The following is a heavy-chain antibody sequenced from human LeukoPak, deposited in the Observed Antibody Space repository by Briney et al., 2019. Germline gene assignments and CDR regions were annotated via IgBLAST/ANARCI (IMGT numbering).Heavy chain of an antibody. CDR3: ARVVVVPSRGHFDY. CDR1: GGSFSGYY. CDR2: INHSGST. D-gene: IGHD3-22*01. J-gene: IGHJ4*02. Sequence: SETLSLTCAVYGGSFSGYYWSWIRQPPGKGLEWIGEINHSGSTNYNPSLKSRVTISVDTSKNQFSLKLSSVTAADTAVYYCARVVVVPSRGHFDYWGQGTLVTVSS. V-gene: IGHV4-34*01.